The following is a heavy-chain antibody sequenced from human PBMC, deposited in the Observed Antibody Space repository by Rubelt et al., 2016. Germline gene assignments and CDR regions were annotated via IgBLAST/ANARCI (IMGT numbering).Heavy chain of an antibody. V-gene: IGHV3-7*03. CDR1: GFTFSSYW. D-gene: IGHD6-13*01. CDR2: IKQDGREE. J-gene: IGHJ3*02. Sequence: EVQLVESGGGLVQPGGSLRLSCAASGFTFSSYWMSWVRQAPGKGLVWVANIKQDGREECYVDSVTGRFTISRDNAKNSLYLQMNSLGAEDTAVYYCARDLGSDSSSFGAFDIWGQGTMVTVSS. CDR3: ARDLGSDSSSFGAFDI.